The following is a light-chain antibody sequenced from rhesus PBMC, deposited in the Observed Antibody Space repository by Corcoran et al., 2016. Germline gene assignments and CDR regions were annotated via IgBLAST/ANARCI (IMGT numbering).Light chain of an antibody. CDR3: QQYDDLPWT. J-gene: IGKJ1*01. Sequence: DIQMTQSPSSLSASVGDKVTITCHASQRVSSWLAWYQQKPGKAPKPLIYEAFSLQNGVPSRLSGSRSGTDYTLPSSSLPPEDFATYFCQQYDDLPWTFSQRTKVEIK. CDR2: EAF. V-gene: IGKV1-19*01. CDR1: QRVSSW.